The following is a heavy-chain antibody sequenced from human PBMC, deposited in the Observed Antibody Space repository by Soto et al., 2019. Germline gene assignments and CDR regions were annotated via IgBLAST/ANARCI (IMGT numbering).Heavy chain of an antibody. D-gene: IGHD4-17*01. V-gene: IGHV3-9*01. CDR1: GFTFDDYA. J-gene: IGHJ4*02. Sequence: EVQLVESGGGLGQPGRSLRLSCVASGFTFDDYAMHWVRQAPGKGLEWVAGISWNSGSIGYADSVKGRFTISRDNAKNSLYLQMNSLRAEDTALYYCAKGGYMTTVTSYYFDYWGQGTLVTVSS. CDR3: AKGGYMTTVTSYYFDY. CDR2: ISWNSGSI.